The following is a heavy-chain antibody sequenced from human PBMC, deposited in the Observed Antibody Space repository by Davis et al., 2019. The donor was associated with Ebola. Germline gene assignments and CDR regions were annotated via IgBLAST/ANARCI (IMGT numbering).Heavy chain of an antibody. D-gene: IGHD4-17*01. V-gene: IGHV3-11*04. J-gene: IGHJ6*02. CDR2: ISSSGSTI. CDR3: ARDGPRFGDYLYYYGMDV. Sequence: PGGSLRLSCAASGFTFSDYYMSWIRQAPGKGLEWVSYISSSGSTIYYADSVKGRFTISRDNSKNTLYLQLNSLRPEDTAVYYCARDGPRFGDYLYYYGMDVWGQGTTVTVSS. CDR1: GFTFSDYY.